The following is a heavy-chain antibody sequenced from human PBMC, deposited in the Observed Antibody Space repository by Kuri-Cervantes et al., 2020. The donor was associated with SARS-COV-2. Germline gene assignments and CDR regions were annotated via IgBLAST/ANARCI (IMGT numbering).Heavy chain of an antibody. D-gene: IGHD3-10*01. V-gene: IGHV3-30*18. Sequence: GGSLRLSCAASGFTFITYDMHWVRQAPGKGLEWVTIISYDGTNKNYADSVRGRFTISRDNSKNTLYLQMNSLRAEDTAVYYCAKGLNSYDSGNHYDFHIWGQGTMVTVSS. CDR2: ISYDGTNK. J-gene: IGHJ3*02. CDR1: GFTFITYD. CDR3: AKGLNSYDSGNHYDFHI.